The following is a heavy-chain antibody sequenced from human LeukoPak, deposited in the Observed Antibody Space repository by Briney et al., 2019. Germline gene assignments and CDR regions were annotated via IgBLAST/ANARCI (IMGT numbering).Heavy chain of an antibody. CDR1: GFTFSSYT. D-gene: IGHD2-2*01. CDR2: IPYGGDNE. J-gene: IGHJ4*02. CDR3: VRTSLGDY. V-gene: IGHV3-30*04. Sequence: QTGGSLRLSCAASGFTFSSYTMHWVRQAPGKGLEWVAVIPYGGDNEYYADSVKGRFTISRDNSKNTLYLQMNSLRAEDTAVYYCVRTSLGDYWGQGTLVTVSS.